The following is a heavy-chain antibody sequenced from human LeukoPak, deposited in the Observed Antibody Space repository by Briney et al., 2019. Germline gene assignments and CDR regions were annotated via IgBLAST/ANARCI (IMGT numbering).Heavy chain of an antibody. V-gene: IGHV3-30*04. J-gene: IGHJ6*02. Sequence: PGRSLRLSCAASGFNFRTYAMYWVRQAPGKGLEWVAVVSFDGGDKYYADSVKGRFTISRDNSEKTLYLQMNSLRPEDTAVYYCARSRLGRASPGKKYYYYGMDVWGQGTTVTVSS. CDR3: ARSRLGRASPGKKYYYYGMDV. CDR2: VSFDGGDK. D-gene: IGHD6-13*01. CDR1: GFNFRTYA.